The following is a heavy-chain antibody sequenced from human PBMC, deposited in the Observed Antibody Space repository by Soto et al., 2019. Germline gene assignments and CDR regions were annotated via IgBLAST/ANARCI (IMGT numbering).Heavy chain of an antibody. D-gene: IGHD3-16*01. CDR1: GFTFSSYG. J-gene: IGHJ4*02. CDR3: ATSGEN. V-gene: IGHV3-30*03. Sequence: VQLVESGGGVVQPGRSLRLSCAASGFTFSSYGMHWVRQAPGKGLEWVAVISYDGSNKYYADSVKGRFTISRDNSKNTLYLQMNSLRAEDTAVYYCATSGENWGQGTLVTVSS. CDR2: ISYDGSNK.